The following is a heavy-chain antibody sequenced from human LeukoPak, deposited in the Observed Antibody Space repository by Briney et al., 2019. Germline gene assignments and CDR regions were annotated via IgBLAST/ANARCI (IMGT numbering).Heavy chain of an antibody. Sequence: SETLSLTCTVSGGSISSYYWSWIRQPARKGLEWIGRIYTSGSTNYNPSLKSRVTMSVDTSKNQFSLKLSSVTAADTAVYYCARAQDIVLMVYAPNWFDPWGQGTLVTVSS. CDR1: GGSISSYY. D-gene: IGHD2-8*01. CDR2: IYTSGST. J-gene: IGHJ5*02. CDR3: ARAQDIVLMVYAPNWFDP. V-gene: IGHV4-4*07.